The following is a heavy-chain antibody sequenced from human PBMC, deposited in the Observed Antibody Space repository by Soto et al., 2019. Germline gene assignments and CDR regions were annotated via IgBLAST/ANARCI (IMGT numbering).Heavy chain of an antibody. CDR1: EGTFSSYT. Sequence: QVQLVQSGAEVKKPGSSVKVSCKASEGTFSSYTISWVRQAPGQGLEWMGRIIPILGIANYAQKFQGRVTITADKSTSTAYMELSSLRSEDTAVYYCARDWGGYSYGLFDYWGQGTLVTVSS. J-gene: IGHJ4*02. D-gene: IGHD5-18*01. CDR2: IIPILGIA. V-gene: IGHV1-69*08. CDR3: ARDWGGYSYGLFDY.